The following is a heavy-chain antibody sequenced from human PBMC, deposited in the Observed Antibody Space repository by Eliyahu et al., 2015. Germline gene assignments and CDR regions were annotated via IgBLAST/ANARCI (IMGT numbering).Heavy chain of an antibody. V-gene: IGHV1-2*02. CDR3: ARTYGDYQGLSFDI. Sequence: QVQLVQSGAEVKKPGASVKVSCKASGNTFPGHNIPGGGQAPGQGLEWLGWFNPNSGGTNYAQKFQGRVTMTRDTSISTAYMELRRLRSDDTAMYYCARTYGDYQGLSFDIWGQGTMVAVSS. CDR2: FNPNSGGT. J-gene: IGHJ3*02. D-gene: IGHD4-17*01. CDR1: GNTFPGHN.